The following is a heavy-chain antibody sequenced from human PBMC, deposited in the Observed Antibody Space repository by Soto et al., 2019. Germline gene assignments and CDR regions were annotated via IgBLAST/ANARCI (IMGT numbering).Heavy chain of an antibody. Sequence: SETLSLTCSVSGGSISSFTYYWGWIRQPPGKGLEWIGTVYYNENTYYNPSLQSRVTIAVDTAKNQFSLNLRSVTAADTAMYFCARRERYYGSPGWFDPWGPGTLVTVSS. CDR2: VYYNENT. CDR1: GGSISSFTYY. J-gene: IGHJ5*02. D-gene: IGHD3-10*01. V-gene: IGHV4-39*01. CDR3: ARRERYYGSPGWFDP.